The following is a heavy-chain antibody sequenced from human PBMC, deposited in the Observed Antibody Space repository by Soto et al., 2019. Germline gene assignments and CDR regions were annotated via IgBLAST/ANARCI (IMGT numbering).Heavy chain of an antibody. D-gene: IGHD1-7*01. CDR3: ARSDNRNSLYGVDV. CDR2: IYHTGTT. CDR1: GYAISSGFY. J-gene: IGHJ6*02. Sequence: PSETLSLTCDVSGYAISSGFYWAWIRQPPGKRLEWIGNIYHTGTTYYNPSLKSRVTLSIDASMNHVTLELTSVTAADTAVYYCARSDNRNSLYGVDVWGQGTAVTVSS. V-gene: IGHV4-38-2*01.